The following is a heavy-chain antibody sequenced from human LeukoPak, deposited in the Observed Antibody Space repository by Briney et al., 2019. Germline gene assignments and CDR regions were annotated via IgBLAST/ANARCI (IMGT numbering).Heavy chain of an antibody. CDR2: TYYRSKWYN. CDR3: ARDKRGDFWSGYPSYYMDV. D-gene: IGHD3-3*01. J-gene: IGHJ6*03. V-gene: IGHV6-1*01. Sequence: SQTLSLTCAISGDSVSSSSAAWNWIRQSPSRGLEWLGRTYYRSKWYNDYAVSVKSRITINPDTSKNQFSLQLNSVTPEDTAVYYCARDKRGDFWSGYPSYYMDVWGKGTTVTVSS. CDR1: GDSVSSSSAA.